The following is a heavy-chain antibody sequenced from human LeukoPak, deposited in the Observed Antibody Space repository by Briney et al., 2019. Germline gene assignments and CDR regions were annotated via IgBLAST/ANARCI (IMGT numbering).Heavy chain of an antibody. Sequence: GGSLRLSCAASGFTCSSYAMHWVRQAPGKGLEGVAVISYDGSNKYYADSVKGRFTISRDNSKNTLYLQMNSLRAEDTAVYYCARDLQYYDSSGYYRHEAFDIWGQGTMVTVSS. V-gene: IGHV3-30*04. CDR1: GFTCSSYA. D-gene: IGHD3-22*01. CDR3: ARDLQYYDSSGYYRHEAFDI. J-gene: IGHJ3*02. CDR2: ISYDGSNK.